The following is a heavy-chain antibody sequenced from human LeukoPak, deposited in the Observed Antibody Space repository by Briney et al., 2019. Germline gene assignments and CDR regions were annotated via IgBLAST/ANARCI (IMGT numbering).Heavy chain of an antibody. V-gene: IGHV4-39*01. D-gene: IGHD2-2*01. CDR3: ARHIVVVPAAISAFDI. CDR1: GGSITSSSHY. Sequence: PSETLSLTCTVSGGSITSSSHYWGWIRQPPGKGLEWIGTIYYSVDAYYNPSLKSRVTISVDTSKNQFSLKLSSVTAADTAVYYCARHIVVVPAAISAFDIWGQGTMVTVSS. J-gene: IGHJ3*02. CDR2: IYYSVDA.